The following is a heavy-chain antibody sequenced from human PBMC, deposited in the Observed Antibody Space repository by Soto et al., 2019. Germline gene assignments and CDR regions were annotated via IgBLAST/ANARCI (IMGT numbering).Heavy chain of an antibody. V-gene: IGHV1-18*01. CDR1: GYTFTDYG. Sequence: QVHLVQSGAEVEKPGASVKVSCKASGYTFTDYGISWVRQAPGQGLQWMRWITAFNGNPKYAQQFQGRATMTTDTSTSTAYMELRSLESDDTAVYYCARISQSDFWSGYYYFFDYWGQGTLVTVSS. CDR2: ITAFNGNP. J-gene: IGHJ4*02. D-gene: IGHD3-3*01. CDR3: ARISQSDFWSGYYYFFDY.